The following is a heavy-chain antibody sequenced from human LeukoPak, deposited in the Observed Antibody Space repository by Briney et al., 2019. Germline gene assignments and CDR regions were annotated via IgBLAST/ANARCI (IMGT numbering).Heavy chain of an antibody. Sequence: GGSLRLSCAASGFTFSSYAMSWVRQAPGKGLEWVSAISGSGGSTYYADSVKGRFTISRDNSKNTLHLQMNSLRVEDTAVYYCGRDFRRFGLTGTIGYWGQGALVTVSS. CDR3: GRDFRRFGLTGTIGY. CDR2: ISGSGGST. V-gene: IGHV3-23*01. J-gene: IGHJ4*02. D-gene: IGHD1-7*01. CDR1: GFTFSSYA.